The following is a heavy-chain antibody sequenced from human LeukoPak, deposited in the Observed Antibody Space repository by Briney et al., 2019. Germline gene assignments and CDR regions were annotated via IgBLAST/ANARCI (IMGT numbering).Heavy chain of an antibody. CDR3: ARDGSYDSSGYYNY. Sequence: VASVKVSXKASGYTFTGYYMHWVRQAPGQGLEWMGRINPNSGGTNYAQKFQGRVTMTRDTSISTAYMELSRLRSDDTAVYYCARDGSYDSSGYYNYWGQGTLVTVSS. CDR1: GYTFTGYY. D-gene: IGHD3-22*01. J-gene: IGHJ4*02. V-gene: IGHV1-2*06. CDR2: INPNSGGT.